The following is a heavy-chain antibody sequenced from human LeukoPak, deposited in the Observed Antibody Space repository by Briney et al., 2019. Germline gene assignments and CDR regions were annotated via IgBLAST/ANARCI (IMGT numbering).Heavy chain of an antibody. D-gene: IGHD3-22*01. CDR3: ARAGLSYYYDSSGQRPDY. Sequence: KASETLSLTCAVYGGSFSGYYWSWIRQPPGKGLEWIGEINHSGSTNYNPSLKSRVTISVDTSKNQFSLKLSSVTAADTAVYYCARAGLSYYYDSSGQRPDYWGQGTLVTVSS. V-gene: IGHV4-34*01. CDR2: INHSGST. CDR1: GGSFSGYY. J-gene: IGHJ4*02.